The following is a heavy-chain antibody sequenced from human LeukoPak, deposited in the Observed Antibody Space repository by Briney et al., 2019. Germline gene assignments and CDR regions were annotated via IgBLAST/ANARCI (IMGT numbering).Heavy chain of an antibody. CDR3: ARTSYYDFWSGYYETYYYYGMDV. J-gene: IGHJ6*02. CDR2: INPNSCDT. V-gene: IGHV1-2*02. Sequence: GASVKVSCKASGYILTGYYMHWVRQAPGQGLEWMGWINPNSCDTNYAQKFQGRVTITRDTSISTAYMELSRLRSDDTAVYYCARTSYYDFWSGYYETYYYYGMDVWGQGTTVTVSS. D-gene: IGHD3-3*01. CDR1: GYILTGYY.